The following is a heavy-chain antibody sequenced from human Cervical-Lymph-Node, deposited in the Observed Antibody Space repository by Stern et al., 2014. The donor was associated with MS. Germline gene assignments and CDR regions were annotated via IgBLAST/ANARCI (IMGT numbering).Heavy chain of an antibody. V-gene: IGHV3-11*01. CDR1: GFTFSDYY. J-gene: IGHJ4*02. Sequence: MQLVESGGGLVKPGGSLRLSCAASGFTFSDYYMSWIRQAPGQGLEWGSYISSSGSTIYYADSVKGRFTISRDNAKNSLYLQMNSLRAEDTAVYYCARDCKLRYFDWLSPYFDYWGQGTLVTVSS. CDR2: ISSSGSTI. CDR3: ARDCKLRYFDWLSPYFDY. D-gene: IGHD3-9*01.